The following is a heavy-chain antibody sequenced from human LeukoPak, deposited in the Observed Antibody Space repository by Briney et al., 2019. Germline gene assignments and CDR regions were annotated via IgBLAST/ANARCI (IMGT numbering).Heavy chain of an antibody. D-gene: IGHD1-14*01. V-gene: IGHV3-11*01. CDR3: ARDRRFSTEEFDY. Sequence: GGSLRLSCAASGFTFSDYYMSWIRQAPGKGLEWVSYISSSGSTIYYADSVKGRFTISRDNAKNSLYLQMDSLRAEDTAVYYCARDRRFSTEEFDYWGQGTLVTVSS. CDR1: GFTFSDYY. J-gene: IGHJ4*02. CDR2: ISSSGSTI.